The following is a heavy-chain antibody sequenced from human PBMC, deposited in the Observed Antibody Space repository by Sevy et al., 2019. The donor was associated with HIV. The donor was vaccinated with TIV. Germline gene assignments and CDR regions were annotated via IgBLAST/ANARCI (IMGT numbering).Heavy chain of an antibody. Sequence: GGSLRLSCAASGFTFSSYWMHWVRQAPGKGLVWVSRINSDGSSTSYADSVKGRFTISRDNAKNTLYLQMNSLRAEDTAVYYCARVGIAAAGGYYYYMDVWGKGTTVTVSS. CDR1: GFTFSSYW. J-gene: IGHJ6*03. CDR2: INSDGSST. D-gene: IGHD6-13*01. V-gene: IGHV3-74*01. CDR3: ARVGIAAAGGYYYYMDV.